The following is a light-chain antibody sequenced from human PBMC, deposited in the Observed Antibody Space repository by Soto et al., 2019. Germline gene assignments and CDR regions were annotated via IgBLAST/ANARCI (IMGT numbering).Light chain of an antibody. Sequence: DILMTQSPSTLSASVGDRVTITCRASQSISTWLAWYQQKPGKAPKLLIYGASSLESGVSSRFSGSGSGAEFTLTISSLQADDFATYYCQQYSSYWTFGQGTKVEIK. CDR1: QSISTW. CDR2: GAS. CDR3: QQYSSYWT. V-gene: IGKV1-5*01. J-gene: IGKJ1*01.